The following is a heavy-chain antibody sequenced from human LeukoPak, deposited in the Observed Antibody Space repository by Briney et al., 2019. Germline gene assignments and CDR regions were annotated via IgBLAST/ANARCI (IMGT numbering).Heavy chain of an antibody. Sequence: SETLSLTCAVYGGSFSGYYWSWIRQPPGKGLEWIGEINHSGSTNYNPSLKSRVTVSVDTSKNQFSLKLSSVTAADTAVYYCARPYYYDSRIDPWGQGILVTVSS. CDR2: INHSGST. J-gene: IGHJ5*02. V-gene: IGHV4-34*01. CDR3: ARPYYYDSRIDP. D-gene: IGHD3-22*01. CDR1: GGSFSGYY.